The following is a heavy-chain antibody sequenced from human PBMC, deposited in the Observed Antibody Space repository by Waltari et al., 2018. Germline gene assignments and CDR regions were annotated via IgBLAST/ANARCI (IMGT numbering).Heavy chain of an antibody. V-gene: IGHV3-74*01. CDR1: GFPFSNYW. CDR3: ARDTPGDGIDY. Sequence: EVQLVESGGGLVQPGGSLRLSCAASGFPFSNYWMHWVRQVPGKGLIWVSHANSDGSSPTYADSVKGRFTISRDNAKNTLYLQINSLRAEDTAIYYCARDTPGDGIDYWGQGILVTVSS. CDR2: ANSDGSSP. J-gene: IGHJ4*02. D-gene: IGHD7-27*01.